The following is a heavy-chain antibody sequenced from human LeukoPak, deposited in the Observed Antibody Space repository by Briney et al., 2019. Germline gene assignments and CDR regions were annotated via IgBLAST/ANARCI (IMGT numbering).Heavy chain of an antibody. CDR1: GYTFTSYG. V-gene: IGHV1-18*01. CDR3: ARDLRGYCSGGSCSDLDY. CDR2: ISAYNGNT. D-gene: IGHD2-15*01. Sequence: GASVKVSRKASGYTFTSYGISWVRQAPGQGLEWMGWISAYNGNTNYAQKLQGRVTMTTDTSTSTAYMELRSLRSDDTAVYYCARDLRGYCSGGSCSDLDYWGQGTLVTVSS. J-gene: IGHJ4*02.